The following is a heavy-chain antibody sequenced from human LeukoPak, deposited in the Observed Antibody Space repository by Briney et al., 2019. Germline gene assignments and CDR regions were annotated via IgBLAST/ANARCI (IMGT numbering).Heavy chain of an antibody. CDR1: GGSMSSDY. Sequence: SETLSLTCTVSGGSMSSDYWSWIRQPPGKGLEWIGCIYYPGSTNYNPSLKSRVTISLDTSKNQVSLKVSSVTAADTAVYYCARRDGYGFFDYWGQGTLVTVSS. CDR3: ARRDGYGFFDY. CDR2: IYYPGST. D-gene: IGHD5-18*01. V-gene: IGHV4-59*08. J-gene: IGHJ4*02.